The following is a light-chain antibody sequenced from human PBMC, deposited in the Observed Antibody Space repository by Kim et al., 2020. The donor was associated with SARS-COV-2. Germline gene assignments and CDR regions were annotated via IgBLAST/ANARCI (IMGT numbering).Light chain of an antibody. V-gene: IGLV2-23*01. J-gene: IGLJ3*02. CDR3: SSYARNNWV. Sequence: QSVLTQPASMSGSPGQAITISCTGTSSDIGTYNLVSWYQQHPNKAPKLIIYGGTKRPSGVSDRFSGSKSGNKASLTISGLQSEDEADYYCSSYARNNWVFGGGTKLTVL. CDR1: SSDIGTYNL. CDR2: GGT.